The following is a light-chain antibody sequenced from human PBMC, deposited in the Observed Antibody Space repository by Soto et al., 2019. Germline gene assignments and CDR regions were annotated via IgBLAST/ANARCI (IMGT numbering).Light chain of an antibody. CDR3: CSGAGNYRWV. Sequence: QSALTQPRSMSGSPGQSVTISCTGTSSDVGGYNYVSWLQQHPGKAPKLVVYEVTKRPSGVPDRFSGSKSGNTASLTISGLQAEDEADYYCCSGAGNYRWVFGGGTKVTVL. J-gene: IGLJ3*02. V-gene: IGLV2-11*01. CDR2: EVT. CDR1: SSDVGGYNY.